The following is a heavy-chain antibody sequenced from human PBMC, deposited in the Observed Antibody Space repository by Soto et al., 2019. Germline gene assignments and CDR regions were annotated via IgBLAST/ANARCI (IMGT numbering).Heavy chain of an antibody. J-gene: IGHJ5*02. CDR1: GGSISSGGYY. CDR2: IYYSGST. Sequence: SETLSLTCTVSGGSISSGGYYWSWIRQHPGKGLEWIGYIYYSGSTYYNPSLKSRVTISVDTSKNQFSLKLSSVTAADTAVYYCARVTLVVTARINWFDPWGQGTLVTVSS. D-gene: IGHD2-21*02. CDR3: ARVTLVVTARINWFDP. V-gene: IGHV4-31*03.